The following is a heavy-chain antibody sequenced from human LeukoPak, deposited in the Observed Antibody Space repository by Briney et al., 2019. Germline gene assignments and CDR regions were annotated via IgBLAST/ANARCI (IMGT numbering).Heavy chain of an antibody. CDR3: ARSYYEYYYDSSGYYRPYFDY. D-gene: IGHD3-22*01. CDR1: EFSVGSNY. J-gene: IGHJ4*02. V-gene: IGHV3-66*01. CDR2: IYSGGST. Sequence: GGSLRLSCAASEFSVGSNYMTWVRQAPGKGLEWVSLIYSGGSTYYADSVKCRFTISRDNSKNTLYLQMNSLRAEDTAVYYCARSYYEYYYDSSGYYRPYFDYWGQGTLVAVSS.